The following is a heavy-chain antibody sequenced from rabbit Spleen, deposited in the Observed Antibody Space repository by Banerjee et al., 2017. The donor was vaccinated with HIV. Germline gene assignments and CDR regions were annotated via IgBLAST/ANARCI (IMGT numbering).Heavy chain of an antibody. CDR3: ARLGHADYPYAYGLKL. CDR1: GFSFSSGYD. J-gene: IGHJ3*01. CDR2: IYAGSSGTT. D-gene: IGHD6-1*01. V-gene: IGHV1S40*01. Sequence: QSLEESGGGLVKPGASLTLTCTASGFSFSSGYDMCWVRQAPGKGLEWIACIYAGSSGTTYYASWAKGRFTISKASSTTVTLQMTSLTAADTATYFCARLGHADYPYAYGLKLWGQGTLVTVS.